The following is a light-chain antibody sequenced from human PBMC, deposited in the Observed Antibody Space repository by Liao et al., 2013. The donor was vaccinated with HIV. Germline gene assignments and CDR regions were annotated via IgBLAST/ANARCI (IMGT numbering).Light chain of an antibody. V-gene: IGLV3-1*01. CDR2: QDN. Sequence: SYELTQPLSVSVSPGQTASITCSGDKLGDKYACWYQQKPGQSPVLVIYQDNKRPSGIPERFSGSNSGNTATLTINRVEAGDEADYYCQVWDSSSDHPVFGGGTKLT. J-gene: IGLJ2*01. CDR3: QVWDSSSDHPV. CDR1: KLGDKY.